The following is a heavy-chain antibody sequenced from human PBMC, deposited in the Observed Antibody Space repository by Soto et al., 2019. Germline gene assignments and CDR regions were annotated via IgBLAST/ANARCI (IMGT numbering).Heavy chain of an antibody. D-gene: IGHD6-13*01. V-gene: IGHV1-8*01. CDR3: ARRASAERRQEKLNWFDP. J-gene: IGHJ5*02. CDR1: GYTFTSYD. CDR2: MNPNSGNT. Sequence: ASVKVSCKASGYTFTSYDINWVRQATGQGLEWMGWMNPNSGNTGYAQKFQGRVTMTRNTPISTAYMELSSLRSEDTAVYDFARRASAERRQEKLNWFDPWGQGTLVTVSS.